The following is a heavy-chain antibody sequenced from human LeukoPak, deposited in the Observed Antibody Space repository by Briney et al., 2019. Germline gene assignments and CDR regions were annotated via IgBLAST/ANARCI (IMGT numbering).Heavy chain of an antibody. CDR1: GGSFSGYY. J-gene: IGHJ6*02. V-gene: IGHV4-34*01. D-gene: IGHD3-10*01. Sequence: SETLSLTCAVYGGSFSGYYWSWIRQPPGKGLEWIGEISHSGSTNYNPSLKSRVTISVDTSKNQFSLKLSSVTAADTAVYYCAAWFGYYYGMDVRGQGTTVTVSS. CDR3: AAWFGYYYGMDV. CDR2: ISHSGST.